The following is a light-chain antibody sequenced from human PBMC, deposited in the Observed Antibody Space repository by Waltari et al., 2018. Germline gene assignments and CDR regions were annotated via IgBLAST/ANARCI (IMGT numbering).Light chain of an antibody. J-gene: IGLJ2*01. CDR3: CSYAGSYTVV. Sequence: QSALTQPRSVSGSPGQSVTISCTGTSRDVGGYNYVSWYQHHPGTAPKLVIYDVSKRPSGVPDRFSGSKSGNTASLTISGLQAEDEADYYCCSYAGSYTVVFGGGTKLTVL. V-gene: IGLV2-11*01. CDR1: SRDVGGYNY. CDR2: DVS.